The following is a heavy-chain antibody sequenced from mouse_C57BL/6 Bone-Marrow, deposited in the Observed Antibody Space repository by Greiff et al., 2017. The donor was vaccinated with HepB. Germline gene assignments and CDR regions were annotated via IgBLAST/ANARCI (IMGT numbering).Heavy chain of an antibody. J-gene: IGHJ2*01. CDR2: IHPSDSDT. V-gene: IGHV1-74*01. Sequence: VQLQQPGAELVKPGASVKVSCKASGYTFTSYWMHWVKQRPGQGLEWIGRIHPSDSDTNYNQKFKGKATLTADKSSSTAYMELRSLTSEDSAVYFCASGSNYEVFYWGQGTTLTVSS. CDR1: GYTFTSYW. CDR3: ASGSNYEVFY. D-gene: IGHD2-5*01.